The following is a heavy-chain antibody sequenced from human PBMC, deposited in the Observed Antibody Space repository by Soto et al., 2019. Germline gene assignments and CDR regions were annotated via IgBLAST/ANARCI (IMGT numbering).Heavy chain of an antibody. CDR3: AKVFYYYDSSGYYYFDY. CDR1: GFSFSSLA. D-gene: IGHD3-22*01. V-gene: IGHV3-23*01. Sequence: PGGSLRLSCAASGFSFSSLAMSWVRQAPGKGLEWVSSISGRGVDTLYADSVKGRFTISRDNSRNTLYLQVNSLRAEDTAVYYCAKVFYYYDSSGYYYFDYWGQGTLVTVSS. CDR2: ISGRGVDT. J-gene: IGHJ4*02.